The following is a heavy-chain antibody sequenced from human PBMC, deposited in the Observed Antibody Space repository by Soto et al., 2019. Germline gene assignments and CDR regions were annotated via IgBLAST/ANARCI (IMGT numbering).Heavy chain of an antibody. CDR3: ARRNGDNDAFDI. Sequence: ASVKVSCKASGYTFTSYDINWVRQATGQGLEWMGWMNPNSGNTGYAQKFQGRVTMTRNTSISTAYMELSSLRSEDTAVYYCARRNGDNDAFDIWGPGTMVTVSS. V-gene: IGHV1-8*01. CDR2: MNPNSGNT. J-gene: IGHJ3*02. CDR1: GYTFTSYD. D-gene: IGHD4-17*01.